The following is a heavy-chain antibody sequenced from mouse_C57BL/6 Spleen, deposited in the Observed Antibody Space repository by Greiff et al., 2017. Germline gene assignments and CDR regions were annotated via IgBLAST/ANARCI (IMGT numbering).Heavy chain of an antibody. CDR1: GISITTGNYR. CDR2: IYYSGTI. D-gene: IGHD1-1*01. J-gene: IGHJ2*01. V-gene: IGHV3-5*01. Sequence: EVQLQESGPGLVKPSQTVFLTCTVTGISITTGNYRWSWIRQFPGNKLEWIGYIYYSGTITYNPSLTSRTTITRDTPKNQFFLEMNSLTAEDTATYYCARDPNYYGSSHYYFDYWGQGTTLTVSS. CDR3: ARDPNYYGSSHYYFDY.